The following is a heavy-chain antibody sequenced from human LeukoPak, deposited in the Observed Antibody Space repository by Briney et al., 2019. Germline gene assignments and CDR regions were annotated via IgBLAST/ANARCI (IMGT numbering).Heavy chain of an antibody. D-gene: IGHD6-19*01. CDR1: GFTFSFYA. CDR2: IVDSGGST. Sequence: GGSLRLSCVASGFTFSFYAMSWVRQAPGKGLECVPAIVDSGGSTYYADSVKGRFTISRDNSKNTLYLQMNSLRAEDTAIYYCAKDALRTSGWYYFDYWGQGTLVAVSS. V-gene: IGHV3-23*01. CDR3: AKDALRTSGWYYFDY. J-gene: IGHJ4*02.